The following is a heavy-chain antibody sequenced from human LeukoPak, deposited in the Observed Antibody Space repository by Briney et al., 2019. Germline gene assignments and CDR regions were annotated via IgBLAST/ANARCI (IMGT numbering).Heavy chain of an antibody. CDR2: TYYRSKWYN. CDR1: GDSVSSNSAA. D-gene: IGHD2-2*01. J-gene: IGHJ5*02. CDR3: ARRLTQYDCFDP. V-gene: IGHV6-1*01. Sequence: SQTLSLTCAISGDSVSSNSAAWNWIRQSPSRGLEWLGRTYYRSKWYNGYAVFVKSRISVNPDTSKNQFSLQLNSVTPEDTAVYYCARRLTQYDCFDPWGQGILVTVSS.